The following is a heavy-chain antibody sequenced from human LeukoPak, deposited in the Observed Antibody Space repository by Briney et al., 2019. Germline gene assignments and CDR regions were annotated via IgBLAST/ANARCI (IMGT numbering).Heavy chain of an antibody. CDR1: VFTSRSYA. J-gene: IGHJ6*02. Sequence: PGGSLRLSSADSVFTSRSYAMSWVGKAPGKGLEWVSAISGSGTSTYYAYSVKGWFTISRDNSKNTLYLQMNSLRAEDTAVYYCAKIYCSRTSCRNSMDVRGQGTTVTVSS. CDR2: ISGSGTST. D-gene: IGHD2-2*01. CDR3: AKIYCSRTSCRNSMDV. V-gene: IGHV3-23*01.